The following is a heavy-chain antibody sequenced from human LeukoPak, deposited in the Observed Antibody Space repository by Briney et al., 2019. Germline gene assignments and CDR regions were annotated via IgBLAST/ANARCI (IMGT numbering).Heavy chain of an antibody. CDR3: ARQTGSGLFILP. CDR1: GGTISSSSYY. V-gene: IGHV4-39*01. J-gene: IGHJ4*02. CDR2: IYYSGNT. D-gene: IGHD3/OR15-3a*01. Sequence: PSETLSLTCTVSGGTISSSSYYWGWIRQPPGKGLEWIGSIYYSGNTYYNASLKSQVSISIDTSKNQFSLRLTSVTAADTAVYYCARQTGSGLFILPGGQGTLVTVSS.